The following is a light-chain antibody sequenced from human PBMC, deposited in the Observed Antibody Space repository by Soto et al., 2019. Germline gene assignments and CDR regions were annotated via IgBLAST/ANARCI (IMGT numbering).Light chain of an antibody. CDR2: GAS. V-gene: IGKV3D-15*01. Sequence: VVLTQAPATLSLSPLERAAVSCKASQSVHNFLAWYQQKPGQAPRLLIYGASNRAAGIPDRFSGSGSGTEFTLTISSLQPEDFTVYSCLQYHNLWAFGQGTKVDIK. CDR1: QSVHNF. CDR3: LQYHNLWA. J-gene: IGKJ1*01.